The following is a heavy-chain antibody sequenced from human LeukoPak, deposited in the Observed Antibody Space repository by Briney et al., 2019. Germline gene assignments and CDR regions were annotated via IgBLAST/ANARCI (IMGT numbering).Heavy chain of an antibody. CDR2: IYYSGST. CDR1: GGSISSGGYS. Sequence: PSETLSLTCAVSGGSISSGGYSWSWIRQPPGKGLEWIGYIYYSGSTYYNPSLKSRVTISVDTSKNQFSLKLSSVTAADTAVYYCASYYYGSGSFDYWGQGTLVTVSS. J-gene: IGHJ4*02. D-gene: IGHD3-10*01. V-gene: IGHV4-30-4*07. CDR3: ASYYYGSGSFDY.